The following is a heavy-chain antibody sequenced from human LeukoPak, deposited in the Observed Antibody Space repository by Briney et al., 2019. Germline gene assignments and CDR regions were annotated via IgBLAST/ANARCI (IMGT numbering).Heavy chain of an antibody. CDR2: ITSSGETT. V-gene: IGHV3-23*01. J-gene: IGHJ4*02. Sequence: GGSLRLSCVASGFTFSIYAMSWLRQAPRKGLEWVSSITSSGETTFYAGSVKGQFTISRDNSKNTMYLQMNSLRAEDTAVYYCARDRPNYYGSNGHYYRRDGDYWGQGTLVTVSS. D-gene: IGHD3-22*01. CDR1: GFTFSIYA. CDR3: ARDRPNYYGSNGHYYRRDGDY.